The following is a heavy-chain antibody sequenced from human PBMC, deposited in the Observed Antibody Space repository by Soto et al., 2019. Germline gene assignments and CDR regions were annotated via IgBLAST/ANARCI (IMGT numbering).Heavy chain of an antibody. CDR2: ISDDGSNK. Sequence: QVQLVESGGGVVQPGRSLRLSCAASGFTFSTYGMHWVRQAPGKGLEWVAVISDDGSNKYYADSVKGRFTISRDNSKNTLYLQMNSLRDEDTAVYYCAKDHSDWTIGSWGQGTLVTVSS. CDR1: GFTFSTYG. V-gene: IGHV3-30*18. D-gene: IGHD3-9*01. J-gene: IGHJ4*02. CDR3: AKDHSDWTIGS.